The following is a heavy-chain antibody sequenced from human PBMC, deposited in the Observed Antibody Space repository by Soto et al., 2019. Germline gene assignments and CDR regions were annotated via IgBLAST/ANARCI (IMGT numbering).Heavy chain of an antibody. CDR3: ARESGGATATLDYYYFYMDG. CDR2: INPNGGVT. V-gene: IGHV1-2*02. CDR1: GDSFNDYY. J-gene: IGHJ6*03. D-gene: IGHD5-12*01. Sequence: VQLVQSGAEVKKPGASVKVSCKTSGDSFNDYYIHWVRQAPGQGLEGMGWINPNGGVTKYAQKFRGRVPVTRDTSIRTVYRELSSLRSDDTAVYYCARESGGATATLDYYYFYMDGWGKGTTVTVSS.